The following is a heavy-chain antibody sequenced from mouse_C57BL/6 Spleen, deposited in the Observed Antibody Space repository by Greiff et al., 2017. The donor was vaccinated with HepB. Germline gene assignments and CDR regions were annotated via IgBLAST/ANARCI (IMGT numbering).Heavy chain of an antibody. V-gene: IGHV1-15*01. CDR2: IDPETGGT. J-gene: IGHJ1*03. Sequence: QVQLKESGAELVRPGASVTLSCKASGYTFTDYDMHWVKQTPVHGLEWIGAIDPETGGTAYNQKFKGKAILTADKSSSTAYMELRSLTSEDSAVADGSGAYYGHWYVDDWGTGTTVTVSS. CDR3: SGAYYGHWYVDD. CDR1: GYTFTDYD. D-gene: IGHD2-10*01.